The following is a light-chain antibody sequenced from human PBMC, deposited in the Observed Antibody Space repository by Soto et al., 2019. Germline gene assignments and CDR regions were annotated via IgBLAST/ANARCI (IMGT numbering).Light chain of an antibody. CDR1: QPISASY. V-gene: IGKV3-20*01. J-gene: IGKJ1*01. CDR3: QQYGSTPPT. CDR2: GAS. Sequence: VLTQSPGTLSLFPGERATLSCRASQPISASYLAWYQHKPGQAPRRLIYGASSRATGIPYRFSGRASGTDYTLTISRLEAEDFAVYYCQQYGSTPPTFGQGTKVEIK.